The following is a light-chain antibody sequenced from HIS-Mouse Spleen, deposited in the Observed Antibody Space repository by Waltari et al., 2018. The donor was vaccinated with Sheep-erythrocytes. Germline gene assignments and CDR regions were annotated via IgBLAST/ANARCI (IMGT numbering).Light chain of an antibody. Sequence: QSALTQPRSVSGSPGQSVTISCTGTSSDVGGYNYVSWYQQHPGNHPKLMIYDVSKRPSGVPDRFSGSKSGNTASLTISGLQAEDEADYYCCSYAGSYNHVFATGTKVTVL. CDR1: SSDVGGYNY. J-gene: IGLJ1*01. CDR3: CSYAGSYNHV. CDR2: DVS. V-gene: IGLV2-11*01.